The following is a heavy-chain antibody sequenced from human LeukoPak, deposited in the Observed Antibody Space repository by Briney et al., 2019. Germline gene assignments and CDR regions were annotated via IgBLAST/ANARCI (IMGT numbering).Heavy chain of an antibody. Sequence: SETLSLTCTVSGYSISSGYYWGWIRQPPGEGLEWIGSIYHSGSTYYNPSLKSRVTISVDTSKNQFSLKLSSVTAADTAVYYCASRDNEYVFDFWGQGTLVTVSS. J-gene: IGHJ4*02. CDR2: IYHSGST. CDR3: ASRDNEYVFDF. CDR1: GYSISSGYY. V-gene: IGHV4-38-2*02. D-gene: IGHD3-16*01.